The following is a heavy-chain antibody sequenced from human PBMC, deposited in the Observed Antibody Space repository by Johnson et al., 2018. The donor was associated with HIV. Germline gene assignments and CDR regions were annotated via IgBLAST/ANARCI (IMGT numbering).Heavy chain of an antibody. D-gene: IGHD5-12*01. Sequence: QVQLVESGGGLVQPGGSLRLSCAASGFTFSSYAMHWVRQAPGKGLEWVAVISYDGSNKYYADSVKGRFTISRDNSKNTLYLQMNGLRAEDTAVYYCASTNIVATVAPLGAFDIWSQGTMVSVSS. CDR3: ASTNIVATVAPLGAFDI. V-gene: IGHV3-30*14. CDR1: GFTFSSYA. J-gene: IGHJ3*02. CDR2: ISYDGSNK.